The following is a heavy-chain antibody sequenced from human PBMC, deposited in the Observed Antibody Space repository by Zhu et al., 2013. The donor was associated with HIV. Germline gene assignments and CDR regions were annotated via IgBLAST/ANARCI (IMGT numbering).Heavy chain of an antibody. Sequence: QVQLVQSGAEVKKPGASVKVSCKASGYTFTGYYMHWVRQAPGQGLEWMGWINPNSGGTNYAQKFQGRATMTRDTSISTAYMELSRLRSDDTAVYYCARAETELAEENYGSGSYDGLVYYYYYGMDVWGQGTTVTVSS. D-gene: IGHD3-10*01. J-gene: IGHJ6*02. CDR2: INPNSGGT. CDR3: ARAETELAEENYGSGSYDGLVYYYYYGMDV. CDR1: GYTFTGYY. V-gene: IGHV1-2*02.